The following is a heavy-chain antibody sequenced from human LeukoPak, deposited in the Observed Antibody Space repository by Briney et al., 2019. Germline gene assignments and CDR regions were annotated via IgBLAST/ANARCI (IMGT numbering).Heavy chain of an antibody. Sequence: GGSLRLSCAASGLTFSNYAMSWVRQAPGKGLEWVSTITSSGGGTYYADSVKGRFTISRDNSKNTLYLQMNSLRAEDTAVYYCAKNPRITMIVVVSWGQGTLVTVSS. J-gene: IGHJ4*02. V-gene: IGHV3-23*01. D-gene: IGHD3-22*01. CDR2: ITSSGGGT. CDR3: AKNPRITMIVVVS. CDR1: GLTFSNYA.